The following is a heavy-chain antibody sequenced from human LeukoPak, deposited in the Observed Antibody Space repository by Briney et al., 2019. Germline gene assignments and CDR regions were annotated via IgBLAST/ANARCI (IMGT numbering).Heavy chain of an antibody. J-gene: IGHJ4*02. V-gene: IGHV4-34*01. CDR1: GGSFSGYY. Sequence: SETLSLTCAVYGGSFSGYYWSWIRQPPGKGLEWIGEINHSGSTNYNPSLKSRVTISVDTSKNQFSLKLSSVTAADTAVYYCARLRPPNYYDSSGYTQTRYYFDYWGQGTLVTVSS. CDR3: ARLRPPNYYDSSGYTQTRYYFDY. CDR2: INHSGST. D-gene: IGHD3-22*01.